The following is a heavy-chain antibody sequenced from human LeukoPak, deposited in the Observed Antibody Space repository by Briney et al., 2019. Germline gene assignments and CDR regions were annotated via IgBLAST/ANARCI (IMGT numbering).Heavy chain of an antibody. D-gene: IGHD6-6*01. CDR2: IYYSGST. CDR1: GGSISSYY. J-gene: IGHJ4*02. V-gene: IGHV4-59*08. CDR3: ARLPYSSSRGQDD. Sequence: PSETLSLTCTVSGGSISSYYWSWIRQPPGKGLEWIGYIYYSGSTNYNPSLKSRVTISVDTSKNQFSLKLSPVTAADTAVYYCARLPYSSSRGQDDWGQGTLVTVSS.